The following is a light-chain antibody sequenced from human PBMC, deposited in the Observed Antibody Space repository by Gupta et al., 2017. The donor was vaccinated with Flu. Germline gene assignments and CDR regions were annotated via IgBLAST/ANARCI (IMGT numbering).Light chain of an antibody. Sequence: GAAVGSKGVHWYQLRAGQAPILVIYDDRDRPSGIPERFSGSKSGNTATLIITRVEVADEADYYCQVWDSTSEHVFGSGTSVIV. CDR2: DDR. J-gene: IGLJ1*01. CDR1: AVGSKG. V-gene: IGLV3-21*02. CDR3: QVWDSTSEHV.